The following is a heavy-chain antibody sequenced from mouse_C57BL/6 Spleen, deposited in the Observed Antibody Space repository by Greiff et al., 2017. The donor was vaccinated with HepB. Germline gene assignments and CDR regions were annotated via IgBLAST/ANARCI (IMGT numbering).Heavy chain of an antibody. Sequence: QVQLKQSGAELVKPGASVKISCKASGYAFSSYWMNWVKQRPGKGLEWIGQIYPGDGDTNYNGKFKGKATLTADKSSSTAYMQLSSLTSEDSAVYFCARPLYDYDGAMDYWGQGTSVTVSS. D-gene: IGHD2-4*01. CDR2: IYPGDGDT. V-gene: IGHV1-80*01. J-gene: IGHJ4*01. CDR3: ARPLYDYDGAMDY. CDR1: GYAFSSYW.